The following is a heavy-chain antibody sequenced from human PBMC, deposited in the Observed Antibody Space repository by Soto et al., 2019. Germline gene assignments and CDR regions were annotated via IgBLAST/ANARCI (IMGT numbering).Heavy chain of an antibody. D-gene: IGHD5-18*01. J-gene: IGHJ4*02. Sequence: GASVKVSCKASGYTFTSYDINWVRQATGQGLEWMGWMNPNSGNTGYAQKFQGRVTMTRNTSISTAYMELSSLRSEDTAVYYCAKEENTAMPYYFDYWGQGILVTVSS. V-gene: IGHV1-8*01. CDR1: GYTFTSYD. CDR3: AKEENTAMPYYFDY. CDR2: MNPNSGNT.